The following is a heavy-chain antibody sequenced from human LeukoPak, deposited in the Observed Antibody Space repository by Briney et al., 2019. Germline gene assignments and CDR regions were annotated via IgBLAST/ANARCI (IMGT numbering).Heavy chain of an antibody. CDR1: LYSISSGYY. Sequence: SETLSLTCSVSLYSISSGYYWGWIRQSPGKGLEWIGSIYHSGTTYYNPSLKTRVAISVDVSKNQFSLKLSSVTAADTAVYYCARGRGLKGYNLFDYWGQGTLVTVSS. J-gene: IGHJ4*02. CDR2: IYHSGTT. CDR3: ARGRGLKGYNLFDY. D-gene: IGHD5-24*01. V-gene: IGHV4-38-2*02.